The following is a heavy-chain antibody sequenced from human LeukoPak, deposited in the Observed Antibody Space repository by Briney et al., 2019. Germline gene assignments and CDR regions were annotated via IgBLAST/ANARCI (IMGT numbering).Heavy chain of an antibody. CDR3: ARQVTFGYAYAYYFDY. Sequence: KPSETLSLTCTVSGGSISSTYYYWGWIRQPPGKGLEWIGNFHYSGSNSYNPSLKSRVTISVDTSKNQFSLRLSSVTAADTAVYYCARQVTFGYAYAYYFDYWGQGTLVTVPS. V-gene: IGHV4-39*01. D-gene: IGHD3-16*01. J-gene: IGHJ4*02. CDR2: FHYSGSN. CDR1: GGSISSTYYY.